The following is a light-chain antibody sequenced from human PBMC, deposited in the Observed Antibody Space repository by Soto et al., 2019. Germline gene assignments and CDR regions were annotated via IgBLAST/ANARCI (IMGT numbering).Light chain of an antibody. CDR2: EVT. J-gene: IGLJ1*01. Sequence: TQPASVAGSPGQSITISCTGTSSDVGSYNLVSWYQHHPGKAPKPMIYEVTKRPSGVSNRFSGSKSGNTASLTISGLQAEDEADYYCCSYATTSYVFGTGTKVHRP. CDR3: CSYATTSYV. V-gene: IGLV2-23*02. CDR1: SSDVGSYNL.